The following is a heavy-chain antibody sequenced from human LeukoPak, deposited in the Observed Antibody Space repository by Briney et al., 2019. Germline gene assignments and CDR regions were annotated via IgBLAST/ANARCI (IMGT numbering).Heavy chain of an antibody. CDR2: ISGSGGST. V-gene: IGHV3-23*01. CDR1: GFTFSSYA. J-gene: IGHJ3*02. CDR3: VREGPRGLAFDI. Sequence: GGSLRLSCAASGFTFSSYAMSWVRQAPGKGLEWVSGISGSGGSTFYADYVKGRFTISRDNSKNTLYLQMNGLRVEDTAIYYCVREGPRGLAFDIWGQGTMVTVSS.